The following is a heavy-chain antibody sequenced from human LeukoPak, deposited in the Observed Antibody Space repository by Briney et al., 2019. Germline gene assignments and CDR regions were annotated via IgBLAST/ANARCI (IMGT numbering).Heavy chain of an antibody. D-gene: IGHD6-13*01. CDR1: GFTVSSNY. CDR3: AKDHGVAAAGNNWFDP. CDR2: IYSGGST. Sequence: GGSLRLSCAASGFTVSSNYMSWVRQAPGKGLEWVSVIYSGGSTYYADSVKGRFTISRDNSKNTLYLQMNSLRAEDTAVYYCAKDHGVAAAGNNWFDPWGQGTLVTVSS. V-gene: IGHV3-53*01. J-gene: IGHJ5*02.